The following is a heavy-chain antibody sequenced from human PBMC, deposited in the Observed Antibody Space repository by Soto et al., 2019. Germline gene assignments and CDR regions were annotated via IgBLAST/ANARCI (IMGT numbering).Heavy chain of an antibody. J-gene: IGHJ6*02. CDR3: ARIKWGLNYYTGMDV. D-gene: IGHD3-10*01. Sequence: VSVKVSCKASGYSFSDYFIQWARQAHGQGLEWVAWINPKTAATNYAKTFQGRVSLTWDTCSTTAYMELTRLRPDGTAVYYCARIKWGLNYYTGMDVWGQGSTVSISS. CDR1: GYSFSDYF. CDR2: INPKTAAT. V-gene: IGHV1-2*02.